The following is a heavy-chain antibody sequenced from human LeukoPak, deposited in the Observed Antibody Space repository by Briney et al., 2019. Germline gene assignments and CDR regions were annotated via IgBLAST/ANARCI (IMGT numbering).Heavy chain of an antibody. J-gene: IGHJ5*02. V-gene: IGHV4-34*01. CDR3: AKGVPAIVVVTARNWFDP. CDR2: INHSGST. D-gene: IGHD2-21*02. CDR1: GGSFSGYY. Sequence: SEPLSLTCALYGGSFSGYYWSWIRQPPGKGLEWIGEINHSGSTNHNPSLKSRVTISVDTSKNQFSLKLSSVTAADTAVYYCAKGVPAIVVVTARNWFDPWGQGTLVTVSS.